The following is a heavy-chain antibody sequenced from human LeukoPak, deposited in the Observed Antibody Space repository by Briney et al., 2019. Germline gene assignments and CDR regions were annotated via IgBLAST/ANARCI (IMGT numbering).Heavy chain of an antibody. CDR3: ARDGGPHYYDSSGYYNY. CDR1: GGTFSSYA. CDR2: IIPIFGTA. J-gene: IGHJ4*02. Sequence: EASVKVSCKASGGTFSSYAISWVRQAPGQGIEWMGGIIPIFGTANYAQKFQGRVTITADESTSSAYMELSSLRSEDTAVYYCARDGGPHYYDSSGYYNYWGQGTLVTVSS. D-gene: IGHD3-22*01. V-gene: IGHV1-69*13.